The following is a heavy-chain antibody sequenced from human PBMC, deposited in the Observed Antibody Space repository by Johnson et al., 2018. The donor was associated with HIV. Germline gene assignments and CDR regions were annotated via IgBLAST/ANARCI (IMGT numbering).Heavy chain of an antibody. V-gene: IGHV3-9*01. CDR3: ARGVQQVGAPGAFDI. CDR1: GFTFDDYA. J-gene: IGHJ3*02. Sequence: VQLVESGGGLVQPGRSLRLSCAASGFTFDDYAMHWVRQAPGKGLEWVSGISWNSGSIGYADSVKGRFTISRDNAKNSLYLQMNSLRAEDTALYYCARGVQQVGAPGAFDIWGQGTVVTVSS. D-gene: IGHD3-16*01. CDR2: ISWNSGSI.